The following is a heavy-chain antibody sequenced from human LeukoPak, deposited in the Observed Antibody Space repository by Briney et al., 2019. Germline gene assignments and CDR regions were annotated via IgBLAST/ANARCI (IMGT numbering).Heavy chain of an antibody. CDR3: ARGSLAAPRSVCDY. J-gene: IGHJ4*02. CDR2: IMATSDGA. CDR1: GYTFTDFY. D-gene: IGHD3-16*01. Sequence: ASVKVSCKASGYTFTDFYIHWVRQAPGQGLESMGWIMATSDGAYYAQKFQGRVTMTRDTSITTAYMELSSLTSDDTAVYYCARGSLAAPRSVCDYWGQGTLVTVSS. V-gene: IGHV1-2*02.